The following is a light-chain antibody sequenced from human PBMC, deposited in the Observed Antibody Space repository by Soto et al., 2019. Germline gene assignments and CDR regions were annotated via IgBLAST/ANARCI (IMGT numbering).Light chain of an antibody. CDR3: QSYDLSLRNDV. J-gene: IGLJ1*01. V-gene: IGLV2-11*01. CDR2: DVS. CDR1: TSDIGGYDF. Sequence: QSALTQPRSVSGSPGQSVTISCTGTTSDIGGYDFVSWYQQHPGKAPKLMIYDVSKRPSEVPDRFSGSKSGNTASLTISGLQAEDEADYYCQSYDLSLRNDVFGSGTKLTVL.